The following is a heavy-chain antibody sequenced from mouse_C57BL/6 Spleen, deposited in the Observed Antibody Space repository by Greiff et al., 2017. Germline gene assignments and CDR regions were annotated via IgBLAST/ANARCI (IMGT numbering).Heavy chain of an antibody. Sequence: VQLQQPGAELVRPGSSVKLSCKASGYTFPSYWMHWVKQRPIQGLEWIGNIDPSDSDTHYNQKFKDKATLTVDKSSSTAYLQLSSLTSEDSAVYYCARSGRTKGDAMDYWGQGTSVTVSS. CDR2: IDPSDSDT. V-gene: IGHV1-52*01. J-gene: IGHJ4*01. CDR3: ARSGRTKGDAMDY. CDR1: GYTFPSYW.